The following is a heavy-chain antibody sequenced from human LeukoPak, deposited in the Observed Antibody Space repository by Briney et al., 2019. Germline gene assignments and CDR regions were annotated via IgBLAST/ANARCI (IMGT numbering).Heavy chain of an antibody. Sequence: GGSLRLSCEGSGFSFRNAWMTWVRQAPGKGLEWVSVIYSRGDTYCPDSVKGRFTISRDTSKNTLYLQMNSLRAGDTAVYYCARSIELDPWGAFDIWGQGTMVTVSS. CDR1: GFSFRNAW. D-gene: IGHD1-1*01. CDR3: ARSIELDPWGAFDI. J-gene: IGHJ3*02. CDR2: IYSRGDT. V-gene: IGHV3-53*01.